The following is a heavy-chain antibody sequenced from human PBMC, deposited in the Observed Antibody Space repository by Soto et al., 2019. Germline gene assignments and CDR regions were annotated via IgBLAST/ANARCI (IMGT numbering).Heavy chain of an antibody. CDR3: ARDQLXPGILYSLGVLLPEYGL. CDR1: GFAFSAFA. D-gene: IGHD3-22*01. Sequence: GGSLRLSCAASGFAFSAFAMTWVRQAPGKGLEWVAAISVSGNNAYYADSVKGRFTISRDNSQNSVFLQMSSLRADDTAVYYCARDQLXPGILYSLGVLLPEYGLWGQGTLVTVSS. CDR2: ISVSGNNA. V-gene: IGHV3-23*01. J-gene: IGHJ4*02.